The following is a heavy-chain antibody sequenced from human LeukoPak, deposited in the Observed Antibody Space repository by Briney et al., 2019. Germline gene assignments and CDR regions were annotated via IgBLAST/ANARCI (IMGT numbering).Heavy chain of an antibody. V-gene: IGHV3-21*01. D-gene: IGHD3-10*01. J-gene: IGHJ4*02. CDR1: GFTFSSYS. Sequence: PGGSLRLSCAASGFTFSSYSMNWVRQAPGKGLEWVSSISSSSSYIYYGDSVKGRFTISRDNAKNSLYLQMNSLRAVDTAVYYCAVYGSGSYSGFDYWGQGTLVTVSS. CDR3: AVYGSGSYSGFDY. CDR2: ISSSSSYI.